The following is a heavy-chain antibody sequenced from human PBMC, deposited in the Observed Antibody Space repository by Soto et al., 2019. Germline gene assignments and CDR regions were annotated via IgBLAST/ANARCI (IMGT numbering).Heavy chain of an antibody. V-gene: IGHV3-33*01. J-gene: IGHJ5*02. CDR3: ARDNSSSWYGQTNWFDP. CDR1: GFTFSSYG. D-gene: IGHD6-13*01. CDR2: IWYDGSNK. Sequence: HVQLVESGGGVVQPGRSLRLSCAASGFTFSSYGMHWVRQAPGKGLEWVAVIWYDGSNKYYADSVKGRFTISRDNSKNTLYLQMNSLRAEDTAVYYCARDNSSSWYGQTNWFDPWGQGTLVTVSS.